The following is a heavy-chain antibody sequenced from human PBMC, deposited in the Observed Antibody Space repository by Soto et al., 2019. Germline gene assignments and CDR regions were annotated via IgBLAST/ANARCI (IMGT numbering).Heavy chain of an antibody. CDR2: IYYSGST. D-gene: IGHD3-10*01. J-gene: IGHJ3*02. CDR3: ARGPDYGSGSYYDDAFDI. V-gene: IGHV4-31*03. CDR1: GGSISSGGYY. Sequence: SETLSLTCTVSGGSISSGGYYWSWIRQHPGKGLEWIGYIYYSGSTYYNPSLKSRVTISVDTSKNQFSLKLSSVTAADTAVYYCARGPDYGSGSYYDDAFDIWGQGTMVTVSS.